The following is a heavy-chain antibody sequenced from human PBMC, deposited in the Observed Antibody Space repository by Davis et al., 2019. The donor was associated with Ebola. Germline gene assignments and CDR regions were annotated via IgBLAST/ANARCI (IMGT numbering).Heavy chain of an antibody. V-gene: IGHV3-48*03. Sequence: GESLKISCAASGFTFSSYEMNWVRQAPGKGLEWVSYISSSGSTTYYADSVKGRFTISRDNAKNSLYPQMNSLRDEDTAVYYCARSTRAGYSSGWNDYWGQGTLVTVSS. D-gene: IGHD6-19*01. J-gene: IGHJ4*02. CDR3: ARSTRAGYSSGWNDY. CDR1: GFTFSSYE. CDR2: ISSSGSTT.